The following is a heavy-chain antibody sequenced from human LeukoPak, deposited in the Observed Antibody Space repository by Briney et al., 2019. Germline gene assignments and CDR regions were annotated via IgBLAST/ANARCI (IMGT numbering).Heavy chain of an antibody. CDR1: GFTFTDYA. D-gene: IGHD5-18*01. J-gene: IGHJ4*02. CDR3: VKDREYSYDY. Sequence: GGSLRLSCSASGFTFTDYAIHWVRQAPGKGLEYVSTISIDGGSKYYADFVKGRLSISRDNSKNTLHLQMSSLRAEDTAVYYCVKDREYSYDYWGQGTLVTVSS. CDR2: ISIDGGSK. V-gene: IGHV3-64D*06.